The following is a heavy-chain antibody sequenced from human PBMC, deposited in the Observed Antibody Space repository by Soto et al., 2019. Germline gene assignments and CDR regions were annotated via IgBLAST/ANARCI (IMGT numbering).Heavy chain of an antibody. CDR3: ARDYDSSGYYTFDY. D-gene: IGHD3-22*01. J-gene: IGHJ4*02. Sequence: SETLSLTCAVSGGSISSGGYFWSWIRQPPGKGLEWIGYIYHSGTTYCNPSLKSRVTISVDTSKNQFSLKLSSVTAADTAVYYCARDYDSSGYYTFDYWGQGTLVTVSS. CDR1: GGSISSGGYF. V-gene: IGHV4-30-2*01. CDR2: IYHSGTT.